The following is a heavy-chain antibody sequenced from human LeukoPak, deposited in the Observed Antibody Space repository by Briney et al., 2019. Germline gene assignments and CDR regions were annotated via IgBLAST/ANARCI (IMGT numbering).Heavy chain of an antibody. CDR1: GFMFSSFS. CDR2: ITSSSGYM. D-gene: IGHD1-26*01. V-gene: IGHV3-21*01. CDR3: ARIEGSYSYFDY. J-gene: IGHJ4*02. Sequence: GESLRLSCAASGFMFSSFSMNWVRQAPGKGLEWVSSITSSSGYMYYADSVKGRFTISRDNAKNSLYLQMNSLSAEDTAVYYCARIEGSYSYFDYWGQGTLVTVSS.